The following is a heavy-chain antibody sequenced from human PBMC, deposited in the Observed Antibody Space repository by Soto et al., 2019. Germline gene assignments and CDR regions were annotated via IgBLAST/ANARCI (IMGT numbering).Heavy chain of an antibody. CDR2: IYYSGST. D-gene: IGHD3-10*01. CDR3: ASLYGSGSVAY. Sequence: PSETLSLTCPVSGGSISSYYWSWIRQPPGKGLEWIGYIYYSGSTNYNPSLKSRVTISVDTSKNQFSLKLSSVTAADTAVYYCASLYGSGSVAYWGQGTLVTVSS. J-gene: IGHJ4*02. V-gene: IGHV4-59*08. CDR1: GGSISSYY.